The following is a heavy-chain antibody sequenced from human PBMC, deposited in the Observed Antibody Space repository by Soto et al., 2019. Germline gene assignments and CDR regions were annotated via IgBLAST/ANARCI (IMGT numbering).Heavy chain of an antibody. CDR1: GYTFTSYY. D-gene: IGHD3-10*01. J-gene: IGHJ6*03. CDR3: ARSMVRGGVGYYYYYYMDV. Sequence: GASVKVSCKASGYTFTSYYMHWVRQAPGQGLEWMGIINPSGGSTSYAQKFQGRVTMTRDTSTSTVYMELGSLRSEDTAVYYCARSMVRGGVGYYYYYYMDVWGKGTTVTVSS. CDR2: INPSGGST. V-gene: IGHV1-46*03.